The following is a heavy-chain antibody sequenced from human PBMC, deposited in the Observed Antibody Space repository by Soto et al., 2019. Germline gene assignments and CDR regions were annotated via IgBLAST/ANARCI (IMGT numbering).Heavy chain of an antibody. V-gene: IGHV1-18*01. Sequence: GASVKVSCKASGYTFTSYGISWVRQAPGQGLEWMGWISAYNGNTNYAQKLQGRVTMTTDTSTSTAYMELRSLRSDDTAVYYCARDRVPYYYGSGSYYPREYYFDYWGQGTLVTVS. CDR2: ISAYNGNT. CDR3: ARDRVPYYYGSGSYYPREYYFDY. CDR1: GYTFTSYG. D-gene: IGHD3-10*01. J-gene: IGHJ4*02.